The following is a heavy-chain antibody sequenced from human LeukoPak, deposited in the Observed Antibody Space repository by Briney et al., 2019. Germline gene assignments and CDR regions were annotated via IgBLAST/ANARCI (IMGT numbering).Heavy chain of an antibody. V-gene: IGHV3-7*04. Sequence: GGSLRLSCSASGFIFSNYWMTWVRQAPGKGLEWVANIKQDGSEKYYVDSVKGRFTISRDNAKKSLYLQMNSLRAEDTAVYFCARDMIILQPWGQGTLVTVSS. CDR2: IKQDGSEK. CDR3: ARDMIILQP. J-gene: IGHJ5*02. CDR1: GFIFSNYW. D-gene: IGHD3-16*01.